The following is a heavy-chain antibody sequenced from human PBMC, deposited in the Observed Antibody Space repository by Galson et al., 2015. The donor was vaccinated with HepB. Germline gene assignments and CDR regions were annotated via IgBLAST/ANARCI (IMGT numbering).Heavy chain of an antibody. CDR2: IDPSDSYT. CDR1: GYSFPAFW. V-gene: IGHV5-10-1*01. Sequence: QSGAEGKKPGESLKISCKGSGYSFPAFWITWVRQRPGKGLAWMGRIDPSDSYTDYSPSFQGHVTISSDKSITTAYLHLSTLKASDTAIYYCASRHYYFRSGTWHNVADYWGQGTQVTVSS. D-gene: IGHD3-10*01. J-gene: IGHJ4*02. CDR3: ASRHYYFRSGTWHNVADY.